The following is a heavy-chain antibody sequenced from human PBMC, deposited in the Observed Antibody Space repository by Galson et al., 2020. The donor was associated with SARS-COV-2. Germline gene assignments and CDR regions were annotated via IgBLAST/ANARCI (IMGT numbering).Heavy chain of an antibody. Sequence: SETLSLTCIVSGGSVTSRSYFWAWIRQPPGKGLEWIGSSHYSGKVYYTPSLKSRVSISVDTSNNQFSLRLNSVTAADTAVYYCARQSIAIELWLEGGDWFDPWGQGTLVTVSS. CDR1: GGSVTSRSYF. D-gene: IGHD3-9*01. CDR2: SHYSGKV. CDR3: ARQSIAIELWLEGGDWFDP. J-gene: IGHJ5*02. V-gene: IGHV4-39*01.